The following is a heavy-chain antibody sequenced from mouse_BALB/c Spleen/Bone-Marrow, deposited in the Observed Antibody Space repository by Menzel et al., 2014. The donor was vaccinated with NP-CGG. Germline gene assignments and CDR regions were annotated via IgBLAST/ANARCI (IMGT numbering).Heavy chain of an antibody. V-gene: IGHV1S137*01. J-gene: IGHJ4*01. CDR2: ISPYYVDG. CDR3: ARGGSSDFYSYAIDY. CDR1: GYTFTDYA. D-gene: IGHD3-1*01. Sequence: QVQLQQSGAELVRPGVSVKISCKGSGYTFTDYAMHWVKQSHAKSLEWIGVISPYYVDGGYNQKYKGKATMTIDKSSCTAYMELARLTSDDSVIYYCARGGSSDFYSYAIDYWGQGTSVTVSS.